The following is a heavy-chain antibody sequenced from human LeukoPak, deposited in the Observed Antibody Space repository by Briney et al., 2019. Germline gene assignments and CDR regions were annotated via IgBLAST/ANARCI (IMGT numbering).Heavy chain of an antibody. CDR1: GFTFSSYE. CDR2: ISSSGSTI. Sequence: GGSLRLSCAASGFTFSSYEMNWVRQAPGKGLEWVSYISSSGSTIYYADSVKGRFTISRDNAKNSLYLQMNSLRAEDTAVYYCARAVSMAFDYYYYMDVWGKGTTVTISS. CDR3: ARAVSMAFDYYYYMDV. V-gene: IGHV3-48*03. J-gene: IGHJ6*03. D-gene: IGHD4/OR15-4a*01.